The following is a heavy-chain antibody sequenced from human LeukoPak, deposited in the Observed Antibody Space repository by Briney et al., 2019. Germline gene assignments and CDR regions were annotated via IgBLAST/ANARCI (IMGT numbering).Heavy chain of an antibody. CDR1: GFTFSSYG. CDR2: IRYEGSSK. Sequence: GGSLRLSCAASGFTFSSYGMHWVRQAPDKGLEWVAFIRYEGSSKYYADSVKGRFTISRDNSKNSLYLQMDSLRPEDTAVYYCAKDLLRDRWFGESWGQGTLVTVSS. CDR3: AKDLLRDRWFGES. J-gene: IGHJ5*02. V-gene: IGHV3-30*02. D-gene: IGHD3-10*01.